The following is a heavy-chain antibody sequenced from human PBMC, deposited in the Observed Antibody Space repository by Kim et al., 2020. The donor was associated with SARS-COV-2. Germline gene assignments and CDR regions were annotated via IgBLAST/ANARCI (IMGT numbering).Heavy chain of an antibody. Sequence: KSRYTISRDNSKNTLYLQMNSLRAEDTAVYYCAKERDEYGGYSWSEYYFDYWGQGTLVTVSS. V-gene: IGHV3-30*02. J-gene: IGHJ4*02. D-gene: IGHD5-18*01. CDR3: AKERDEYGGYSWSEYYFDY.